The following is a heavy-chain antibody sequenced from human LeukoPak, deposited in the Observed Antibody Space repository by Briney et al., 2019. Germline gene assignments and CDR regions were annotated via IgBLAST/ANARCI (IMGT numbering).Heavy chain of an antibody. CDR3: AKHGPKAYSSGYYYPFDC. D-gene: IGHD3-22*01. CDR1: GGFISSYY. CDR2: IYYSGST. V-gene: IGHV4-59*08. Sequence: SETLSLTCTVSGGFISSYYWSCLRQPPGKGLEWIGYIYYSGSTNYNPSLKSRVTISVDTSKNQFSQKLSSVTAAYTAVYYGAKHGPKAYSSGYYYPFDCWGQGTLVTVSS. J-gene: IGHJ4*02.